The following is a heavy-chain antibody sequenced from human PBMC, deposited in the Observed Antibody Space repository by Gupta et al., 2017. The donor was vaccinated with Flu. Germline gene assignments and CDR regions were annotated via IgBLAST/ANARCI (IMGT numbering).Heavy chain of an antibody. CDR3: ARGPRRGHVKYYSQLDV. Sequence: INCVRQAPGQGLEWMGGIIPALTITNHAQKCQDRITIFVDGSSNTAYMDLTRLTSEDTGVYYCARGPRRGHVKYYSQLDVWGQGTTVPVS. V-gene: IGHV1-69*10. D-gene: IGHD3-10*01. J-gene: IGHJ6*01. CDR2: IIPALTIT.